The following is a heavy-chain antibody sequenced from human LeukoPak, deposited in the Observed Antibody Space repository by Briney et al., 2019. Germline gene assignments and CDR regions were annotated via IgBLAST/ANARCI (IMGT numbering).Heavy chain of an antibody. CDR1: GFTFSSCW. CDR2: IKQDGSEK. J-gene: IGHJ4*02. D-gene: IGHD3-22*01. Sequence: PGGSLRLSCAASGFTFSSCWMSWVRQAPGKGLEWVANIKQDGSEKYYEDSVKGRFTISRDNAKNSLYLQMNSLRAEDTAVYYCARGGFTMIVVAQEKFDYWGQGTLVTVSS. CDR3: ARGGFTMIVVAQEKFDY. V-gene: IGHV3-7*01.